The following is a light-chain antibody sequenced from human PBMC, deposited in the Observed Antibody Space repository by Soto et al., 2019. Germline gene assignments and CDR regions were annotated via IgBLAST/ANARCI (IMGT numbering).Light chain of an antibody. J-gene: IGKJ1*01. CDR3: QQYNNWPPWT. Sequence: EIVMTQSPATLSVSPGERATLSCRASESVTSNRLAWYQQKPGQPPRLLIYGASTRATGIPARFSGSGSGTEFTLTISGLQSEDFAVYYCQQYNNWPPWTFGQGTKV. V-gene: IGKV3-15*01. CDR2: GAS. CDR1: ESVTSN.